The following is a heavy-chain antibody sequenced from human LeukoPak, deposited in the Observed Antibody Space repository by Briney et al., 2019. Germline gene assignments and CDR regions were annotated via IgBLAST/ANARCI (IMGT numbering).Heavy chain of an antibody. CDR3: TRVPLRSSWYVGFDY. V-gene: IGHV3-15*01. D-gene: IGHD6-13*01. CDR1: GFTFSNAW. Sequence: KPGGSLRLSCAASGFTFSNAWMSWVRQAPGKGLEWVGRIKSKIDGGTTDYVAPLKGRFTISRDDSKNTVYLQMNSLKTEDTAVYYCTRVPLRSSWYVGFDYWGQGTLVTVSS. J-gene: IGHJ4*02. CDR2: IKSKIDGGTT.